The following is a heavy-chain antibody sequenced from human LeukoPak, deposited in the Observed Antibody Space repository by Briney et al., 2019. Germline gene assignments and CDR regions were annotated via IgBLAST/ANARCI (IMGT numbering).Heavy chain of an antibody. CDR3: ARVLRYCSGGNCYSGGLGYMDV. V-gene: IGHV3-30*04. J-gene: IGHJ6*03. CDR1: GFTFSTCA. CDR2: ISYDGSSK. Sequence: GRSLRLSCAASGFTFSTCAMHWVRQAPGKGLEWVAVISYDGSSKYYADSVKGRFTISRDNAKNSLFLQMNSLRAEDTAVYYCARVLRYCSGGNCYSGGLGYMDVWGKGTTVTISS. D-gene: IGHD2-15*01.